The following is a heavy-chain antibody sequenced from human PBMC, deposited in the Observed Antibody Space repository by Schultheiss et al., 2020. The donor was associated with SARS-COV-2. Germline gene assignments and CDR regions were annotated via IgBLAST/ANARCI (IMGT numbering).Heavy chain of an antibody. CDR1: GYNFTSYY. Sequence: SVKVSCKASGYNFTSYYMHWVRQAPGQGLEWMGGIIPIFGTANYAQKFQGRVTITADESTSTAYMELSSLRSEDTAVYYCARSFEWQLASGYYYYYGMDVWGQGTTVTVSS. V-gene: IGHV1-69*13. D-gene: IGHD6-6*01. CDR3: ARSFEWQLASGYYYYYGMDV. CDR2: IIPIFGTA. J-gene: IGHJ6*02.